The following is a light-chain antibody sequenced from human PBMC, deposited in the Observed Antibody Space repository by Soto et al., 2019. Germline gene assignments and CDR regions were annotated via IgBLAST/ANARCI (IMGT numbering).Light chain of an antibody. V-gene: IGKV3-20*01. CDR3: QQYGASFLT. CDR2: AAS. J-gene: IGKJ5*01. CDR1: QSVDSSY. Sequence: DIVLTQSPGTLSLSPGERATLFCRASQSVDSSYLAWYQQKPGQAPRLLIYAASSRAAGVPDRFGGSGSGTDFTLTISRLEPEDFAVYYCQQYGASFLTFGQGTRLEIK.